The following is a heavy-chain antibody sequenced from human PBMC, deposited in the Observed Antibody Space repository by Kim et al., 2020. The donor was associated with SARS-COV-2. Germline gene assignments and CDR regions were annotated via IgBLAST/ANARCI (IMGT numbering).Heavy chain of an antibody. V-gene: IGHV1-18*01. CDR3: ARDGKVVVTATLSTHYYYYGMDV. Sequence: ASVKVSCKASGYTFTSYGISWVRQAPGQGLEWMGWISAYNGNTNYAQKLQGRVTMTTDTSTSTAYMELRSLRSDDTAVYYCARDGKVVVTATLSTHYYYYGMDVWGQGTTVTVSS. D-gene: IGHD2-21*02. J-gene: IGHJ6*02. CDR1: GYTFTSYG. CDR2: ISAYNGNT.